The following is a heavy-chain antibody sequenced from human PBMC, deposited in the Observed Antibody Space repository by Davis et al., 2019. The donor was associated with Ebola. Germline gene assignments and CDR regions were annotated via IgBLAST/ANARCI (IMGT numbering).Heavy chain of an antibody. D-gene: IGHD5-12*01. Sequence: SETLSLTCTVSGGSISSYYWSWIRQPPGKGLEWIGYIYYSGSTNYNPSLASRVTISVDTSKNQFSLKLTSVTAADTAVYYCARDGGYSGYEGFDYWGQGTLVTVSS. CDR3: ARDGGYSGYEGFDY. V-gene: IGHV4-59*12. CDR1: GGSISSYY. J-gene: IGHJ4*02. CDR2: IYYSGST.